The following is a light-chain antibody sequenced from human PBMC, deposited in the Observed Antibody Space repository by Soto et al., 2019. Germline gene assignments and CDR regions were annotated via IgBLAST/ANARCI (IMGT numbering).Light chain of an antibody. CDR3: QQYATSPLT. V-gene: IGKV3-20*01. CDR1: QTVSSNY. CDR2: GAS. Sequence: EIILTQSPDTLSLSPGERATLSCRASQTVSSNYLAWCQQRPGQAPRILIFGASSRATGIPDRFSGSGSGTDFTLTITRVEPEDFAVYYCQQYATSPLTFGGGTKVDIK. J-gene: IGKJ4*01.